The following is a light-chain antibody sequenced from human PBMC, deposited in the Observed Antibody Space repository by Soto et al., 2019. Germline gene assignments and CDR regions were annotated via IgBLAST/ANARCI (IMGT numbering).Light chain of an antibody. CDR3: MQALQPPLT. CDR2: LTF. V-gene: IGKV2-28*01. Sequence: DIVMTQSPLSLPVTPGEPASISCRSSQSLLYSNGYNYLDWYLQTPGQSPQLLIYLTFNRSSGVPYRFSGSGSGTDFTLNISRVEAEDVGVYYCMQALQPPLTFGQGTKLEIK. J-gene: IGKJ2*01. CDR1: QSLLYSNGYNY.